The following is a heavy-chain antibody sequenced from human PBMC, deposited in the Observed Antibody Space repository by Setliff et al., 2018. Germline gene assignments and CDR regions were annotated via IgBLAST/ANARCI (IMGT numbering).Heavy chain of an antibody. Sequence: SETLSLTCTVSGGSTSSHYWSWIRQSAGKGLECIGRIYTDGSTKYNPSLNSRVTLPIDTSKNQFSLRLSSVTAADTAVYFCARVAGFSYMDVWGKGTTVTVSS. CDR2: IYTDGST. V-gene: IGHV4-4*07. CDR1: GGSTSSHY. J-gene: IGHJ6*03. CDR3: ARVAGFSYMDV. D-gene: IGHD3-3*01.